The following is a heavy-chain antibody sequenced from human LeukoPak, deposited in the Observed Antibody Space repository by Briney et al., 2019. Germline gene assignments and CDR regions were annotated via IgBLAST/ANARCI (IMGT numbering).Heavy chain of an antibody. J-gene: IGHJ4*02. D-gene: IGHD1-26*01. CDR1: GYTFTSYD. CDR3: ARDYSGTYYGGQDY. Sequence: ASVKVSCKASGYTFTSYDINWVRQATGQGLEWMGWMNPNSGNTGYAQRFQGRVTMTRNTSISTAYMELSRLTSDDTAVYYCARDYSGTYYGGQDYWGQGTLVTVSS. CDR2: MNPNSGNT. V-gene: IGHV1-8*01.